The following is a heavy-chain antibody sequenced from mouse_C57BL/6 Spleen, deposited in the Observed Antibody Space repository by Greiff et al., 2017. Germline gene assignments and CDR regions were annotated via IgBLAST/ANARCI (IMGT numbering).Heavy chain of an antibody. D-gene: IGHD2-12*01. CDR3: ARYEGHHDQQATRFPH. J-gene: IGHJ3*01. Sequence: QVQLKQSGAELAKPGASVKLSCKASGYTFTSYWMHWVKQRPGQGLEWIGYINPSSGYTKYNQKFKDKATLTAAKSSSTAYMQLSSLTSEASAVYFCARYEGHHDQQATRFPHWAQGTLATVSP. V-gene: IGHV1-7*01. CDR2: INPSSGYT. CDR1: GYTFTSYW.